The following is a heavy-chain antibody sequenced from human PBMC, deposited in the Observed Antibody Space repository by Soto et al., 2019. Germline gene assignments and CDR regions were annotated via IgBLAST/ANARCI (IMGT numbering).Heavy chain of an antibody. J-gene: IGHJ4*02. V-gene: IGHV3-23*01. CDR2: ISGSGVTT. CDR3: AKDTYGLDY. CDR1: GFTFSSYA. D-gene: IGHD3-10*01. Sequence: GGSLRLSCAASGFTFSSYAMTWVRQAPGKGLEWVSAISGSGVTTYVDSVKGRFTISGDNSKNTLYLQINSLRAEDTAVYYCAKDTYGLDYWGQGTLVTVSS.